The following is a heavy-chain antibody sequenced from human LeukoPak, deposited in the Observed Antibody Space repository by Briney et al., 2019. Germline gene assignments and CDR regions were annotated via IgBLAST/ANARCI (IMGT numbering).Heavy chain of an antibody. CDR3: ARDSAYYDSSGYYSVQDY. D-gene: IGHD3-22*01. J-gene: IGHJ4*02. V-gene: IGHV3-23*01. CDR1: GFTFNKFA. CDR2: IIENGGET. Sequence: GGSLRLSCAASGFTFNKFAMSWVRQAPGKGLEWVSGIIENGGETYYADSVRGRFTISRDNSKNTLYLQMNSLRAEDTAVYYCARDSAYYDSSGYYSVQDYWGQGTLVTVSS.